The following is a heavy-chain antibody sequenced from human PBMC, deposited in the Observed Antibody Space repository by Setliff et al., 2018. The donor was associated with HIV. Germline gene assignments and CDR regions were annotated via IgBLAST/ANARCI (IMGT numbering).Heavy chain of an antibody. CDR2: ISNDGNLI. CDR1: GFNVNNKY. V-gene: IGHV3-30*03. Sequence: TGGSLRLSCAASGFNVNNKYMSWVRQAPGKGLEWVAVISNDGNLIFYADSMKGRFTISRDNSKNTVYLQVNSLRAEDTAVYYCARENYYVSGVYHLGAFDIWGQGTMVTVSS. CDR3: ARENYYVSGVYHLGAFDI. D-gene: IGHD3-22*01. J-gene: IGHJ3*02.